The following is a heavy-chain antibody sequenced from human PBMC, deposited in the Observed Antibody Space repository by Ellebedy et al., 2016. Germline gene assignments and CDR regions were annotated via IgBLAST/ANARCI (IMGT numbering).Heavy chain of an antibody. J-gene: IGHJ1*01. Sequence: SETLSLTCAVSGGSIRNTGYSWSWIRQPPGKGLEWIGYIYKSGTTKYNPSLNSRVTIAVDKSKNQFSLKLTSMTAADTAVYFCARSADGSGIRYIQHWGQGTLVTVSS. D-gene: IGHD3-22*01. CDR3: ARSADGSGIRYIQH. CDR1: GGSIRNTGYS. V-gene: IGHV4-30-2*01. CDR2: IYKSGTT.